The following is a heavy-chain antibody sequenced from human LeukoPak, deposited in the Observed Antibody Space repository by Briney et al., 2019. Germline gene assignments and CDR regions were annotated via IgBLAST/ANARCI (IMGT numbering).Heavy chain of an antibody. Sequence: GGSLRLSCAASGFTFSIYAMHWVRQAPGKGLEWVAVISYDGTNKYYADSVKGRFTISRDNSKNTLYLQMNSLRAEDTAVYYCARDLVGGWDDSSGYYYGYFDYWGQGTLLTVSS. V-gene: IGHV3-30-3*01. CDR2: ISYDGTNK. D-gene: IGHD3-22*01. CDR1: GFTFSIYA. CDR3: ARDLVGGWDDSSGYYYGYFDY. J-gene: IGHJ4*02.